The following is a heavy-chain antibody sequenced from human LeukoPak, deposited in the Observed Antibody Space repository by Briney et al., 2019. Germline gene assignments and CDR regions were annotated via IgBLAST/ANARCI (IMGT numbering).Heavy chain of an antibody. CDR3: AKYVGYSCGSGFDY. J-gene: IGHJ4*02. D-gene: IGHD5-18*01. CDR2: ISGTGGST. V-gene: IGHV3-23*01. CDR1: GFTFSSYA. Sequence: GGSLRLSCAASGFTFSSYAMSWVRQAPGKGLEWVSTISGTGGSTYYADSVKGRFTISRDSSKNTLYLQMSNLRAEDTAVYYCAKYVGYSCGSGFDYWGQGTLVTVSS.